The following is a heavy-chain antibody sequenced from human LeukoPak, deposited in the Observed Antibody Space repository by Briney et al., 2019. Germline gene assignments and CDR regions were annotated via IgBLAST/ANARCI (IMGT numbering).Heavy chain of an antibody. Sequence: SLRLSCAASGCTFDDYAMHWVRQAPGKGLEWVSGISRNSGSIGYADSVKGRFTISRDNAKNSLYLQMNSLRAEDTALYYCAKGNGPYYYGSGSYGVDYWGQGTLVTVSS. V-gene: IGHV3-9*01. CDR1: GCTFDDYA. J-gene: IGHJ4*02. CDR3: AKGNGPYYYGSGSYGVDY. CDR2: ISRNSGSI. D-gene: IGHD3-10*01.